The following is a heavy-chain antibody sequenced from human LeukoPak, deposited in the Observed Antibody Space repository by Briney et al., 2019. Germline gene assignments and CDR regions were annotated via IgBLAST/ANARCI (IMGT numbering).Heavy chain of an antibody. CDR2: MSPNSGNT. D-gene: IGHD3-9*01. V-gene: IGHV1-8*01. CDR3: ARETTIPPYYFDY. J-gene: IGHJ4*02. Sequence: ASVKVSCKASGYTFTSHDITWVRQAPGQGLEWMGWMSPNSGNTGYAQKFQGRVTMTRNTSITTAYMELSSLTSEDTAVYYCARETTIPPYYFDYWGLGSQVTVSP. CDR1: GYTFTSHD.